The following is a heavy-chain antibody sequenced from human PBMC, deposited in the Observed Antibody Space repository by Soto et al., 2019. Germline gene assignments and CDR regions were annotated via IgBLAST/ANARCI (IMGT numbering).Heavy chain of an antibody. J-gene: IGHJ3*02. Sequence: SETLSLTCTVSGGSISSGGYYWSWIRQHPGKGLEWIGYIYYSGSTYYNPSLKSRVTISVDTSKNQFSLKLSSVTAADTAVYYCAREPTYYYDGSGGGTAFDIWGQGTMVTVSS. V-gene: IGHV4-31*03. CDR3: AREPTYYYDGSGGGTAFDI. D-gene: IGHD3-22*01. CDR1: GGSISSGGYY. CDR2: IYYSGST.